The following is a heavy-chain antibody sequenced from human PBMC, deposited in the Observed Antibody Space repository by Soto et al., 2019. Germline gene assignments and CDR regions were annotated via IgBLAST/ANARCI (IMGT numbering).Heavy chain of an antibody. CDR3: AKDRGFIDHVDY. CDR2: ISGSTSGT. Sequence: EVQLLESGGGLVQPGGSLRLSCAASGFAFSSYGMSWGRQAPGKGLEWVASISGSTSGTYYADAVKGRFTISRDYSNNTLDLHLNSLIAEDTAVYYCAKDRGFIDHVDYWGQGALGTVSS. D-gene: IGHD3-16*02. J-gene: IGHJ4*02. V-gene: IGHV3-23*01. CDR1: GFAFSSYG.